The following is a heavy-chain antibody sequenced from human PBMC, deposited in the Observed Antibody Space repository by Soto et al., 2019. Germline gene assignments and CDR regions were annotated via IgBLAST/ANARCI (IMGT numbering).Heavy chain of an antibody. J-gene: IGHJ4*02. CDR1: GFTFTTNC. Sequence: VGSLRLSCSLSGFTFTTNCMRWVRHAPGKGLQGVALIRWDDRRTYCADYARSRLIVSRKSSKNSLYLQIRSLRGEDTALYDVTNDVCSGSTTSCYTSLDFWGQGTLVTVSS. V-gene: IGHV3-43D*04. D-gene: IGHD2-2*02. CDR3: TNDVCSGSTTSCYTSLDF. CDR2: IRWDDRRT.